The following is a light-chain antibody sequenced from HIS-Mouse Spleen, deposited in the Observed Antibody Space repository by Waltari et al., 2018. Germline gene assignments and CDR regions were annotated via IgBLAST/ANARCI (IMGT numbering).Light chain of an antibody. J-gene: IGKJ1*01. V-gene: IGKV1-9*01. Sequence: DIQLTQSPSFLSASVGDRVTITCRASQGISSYLAWYHQKQGKAPKLLIYAAYTLQSGVPSRFSGSGSGTEFTRTISSLQPEDFATYYCQQLNSYPPTFGQGTKVEIK. CDR3: QQLNSYPPT. CDR2: AAY. CDR1: QGISSY.